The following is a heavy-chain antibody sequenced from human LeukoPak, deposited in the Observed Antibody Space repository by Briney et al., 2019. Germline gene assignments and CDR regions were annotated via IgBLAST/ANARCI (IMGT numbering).Heavy chain of an antibody. D-gene: IGHD6-19*01. CDR1: GYTFTSYA. V-gene: IGHV1-3*01. CDR2: INAGNGST. J-gene: IGHJ4*02. Sequence: GASVKVSCKASGYTFTSYAMHWVRQAPGQRLEWMGWINAGNGSTKYSQKFQGRVTITRDTSAGTAYMELSSLRSEDTAVYYCAREGYSSGWYHIRDYWGQGTLVTVSS. CDR3: AREGYSSGWYHIRDY.